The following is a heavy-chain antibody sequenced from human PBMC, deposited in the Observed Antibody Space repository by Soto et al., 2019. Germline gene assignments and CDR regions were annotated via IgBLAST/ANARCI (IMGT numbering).Heavy chain of an antibody. V-gene: IGHV3-11*01. D-gene: IGHD3-3*01. CDR1: GYTFSDYY. CDR3: ASHYDMWSGYLSPVDY. J-gene: IGHJ4*01. CDR2: IDTSGTKI. Sequence: GGSLRLSCAASGYTFSDYYMSWIRQAPGKGLEWISYIDTSGTKIYYADSVKGRFTITRDNAKNSLYLEMNSLRDEDTAVYYCASHYDMWSGYLSPVDYWGHGTLVTVSS.